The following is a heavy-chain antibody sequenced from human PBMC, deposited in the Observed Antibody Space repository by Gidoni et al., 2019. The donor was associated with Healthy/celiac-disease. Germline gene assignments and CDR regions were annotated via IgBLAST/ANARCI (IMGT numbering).Heavy chain of an antibody. V-gene: IGHV3-30*04. CDR2: VSYDGRNK. J-gene: IGHJ4*02. D-gene: IGHD3-22*01. CDR3: ARAVEPFYSDSSGYYGPFDY. CDR1: GFPFHSYV. Sequence: QVQLVESGGGVVQPGRSLRLSCSASGFPFHSYVLPWVRQAPGKGLEWVAVVSYDGRNKYYVDSVKGRFTISRDNSKNTLFLQMNSLRAEDTAVYYCARAVEPFYSDSSGYYGPFDYWGQGTLVTVSS.